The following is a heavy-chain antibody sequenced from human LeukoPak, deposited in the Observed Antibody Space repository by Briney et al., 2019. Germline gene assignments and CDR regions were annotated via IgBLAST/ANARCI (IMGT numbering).Heavy chain of an antibody. J-gene: IGHJ6*02. Sequence: SVKVSCKASGGTFSSYAISWVRQAPGQGLEWMGRIIPILGIANYAQKFQGRVTITADKSTSTAYMELSSLRSEDTAVYYCARNMGLFGMDVWGQGTTATVSS. CDR3: ARNMGLFGMDV. V-gene: IGHV1-69*04. CDR2: IIPILGIA. CDR1: GGTFSSYA. D-gene: IGHD2/OR15-2a*01.